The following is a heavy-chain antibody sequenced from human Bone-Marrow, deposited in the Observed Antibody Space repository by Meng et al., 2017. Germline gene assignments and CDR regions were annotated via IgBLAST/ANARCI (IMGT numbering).Heavy chain of an antibody. J-gene: IGHJ2*01. D-gene: IGHD2-2*01. CDR2: INHSGRT. Sequence: HVQLQQWGAGRLTPSETLSFICAVYCGSFSGDYWSWFSRPPGKGLEWIGEINHSGRTNYNPSLKSRVTISVDTSKNQFSLKLSSVAAADTAVYYCARGRGTMPYWYFDLWGRGTLVTVSS. CDR1: CGSFSGDY. V-gene: IGHV4-34*01. CDR3: ARGRGTMPYWYFDL.